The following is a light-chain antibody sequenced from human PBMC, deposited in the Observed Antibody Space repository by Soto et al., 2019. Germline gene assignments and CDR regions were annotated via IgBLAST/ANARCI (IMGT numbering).Light chain of an antibody. V-gene: IGKV3D-15*01. CDR2: AGS. Sequence: EIVLTQSPGTLSVSPGDRVTLSCRASQSISINLAWYQHKPGQAPRLLIHAGSTRATGIPARISGSGSGTEFTLTISSLQSEDFAVYYCQQFRNWPRTFGQGTKVEV. CDR1: QSISIN. CDR3: QQFRNWPRT. J-gene: IGKJ1*01.